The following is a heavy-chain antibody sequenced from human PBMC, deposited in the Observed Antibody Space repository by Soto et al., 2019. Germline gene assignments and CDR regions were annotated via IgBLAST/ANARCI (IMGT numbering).Heavy chain of an antibody. J-gene: IGHJ5*02. D-gene: IGHD2-21*01. V-gene: IGHV4-34*01. CDR2: INHSGST. CDR3: ARLRIATNNYKWFDP. Sequence: SQTLSLTCAVYGGSFSGYYWSWIRQPPGKGLEWIGEINHSGSTNYNPSLKSRVTISVDTSKNQFSLKLSPVTAADTAVYYCARLRIATNNYKWFDPWGQGTLVNVSS. CDR1: GGSFSGYY.